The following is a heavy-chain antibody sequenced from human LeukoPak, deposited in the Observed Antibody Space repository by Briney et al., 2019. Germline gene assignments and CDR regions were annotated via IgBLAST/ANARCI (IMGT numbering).Heavy chain of an antibody. J-gene: IGHJ4*02. Sequence: QPGGSLRLSCAASGFTFSSYAMSWVRQAPGKGLEWVSGISGSGGSTYDANSVKGRFTISRDNSKNTLYLQMNSLRADDTAVYYCAKGSLSGDYIPAIDNYFDHWGQGTLVTVSS. D-gene: IGHD4-17*01. CDR1: GFTFSSYA. CDR2: ISGSGGST. CDR3: AKGSLSGDYIPAIDNYFDH. V-gene: IGHV3-23*01.